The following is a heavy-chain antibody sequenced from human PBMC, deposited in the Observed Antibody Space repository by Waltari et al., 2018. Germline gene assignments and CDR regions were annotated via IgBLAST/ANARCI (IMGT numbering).Heavy chain of an antibody. CDR1: GGSISSGSYY. Sequence: QVQLQESGPGLVKPSQTLSLTCTVSGGSISSGSYYWSWIRQPAGKGLEWIGRTYPSGRTNYNPSLKSRVTISVDTSKNQFSLKLSSVTAADTAVYYCARDGGYSYGYDYWGQGTLVTVSS. V-gene: IGHV4-61*02. D-gene: IGHD5-18*01. J-gene: IGHJ4*02. CDR3: ARDGGYSYGYDY. CDR2: TYPSGRT.